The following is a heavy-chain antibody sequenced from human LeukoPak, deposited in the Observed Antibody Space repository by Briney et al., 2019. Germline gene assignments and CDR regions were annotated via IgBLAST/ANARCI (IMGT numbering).Heavy chain of an antibody. CDR1: GFTFSSYG. J-gene: IGHJ1*01. V-gene: IGHV3-23*01. Sequence: GGSLRLSCAASGFTFSSYGMSWVRQAPGKGLEWVSAISGSGGSTYYADSVKGRFTISRDNSKNTLYLQMNSLRAEDTAVYYCAKAGRSSWYWPPQYFQHWGQGTLVTVSS. CDR3: AKAGRSSWYWPPQYFQH. D-gene: IGHD6-13*01. CDR2: ISGSGGST.